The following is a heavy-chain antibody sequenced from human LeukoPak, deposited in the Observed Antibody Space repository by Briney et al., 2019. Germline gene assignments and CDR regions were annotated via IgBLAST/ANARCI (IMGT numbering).Heavy chain of an antibody. Sequence: GGSLRLSCAASGFTFSSYWMSWVRQAPGKGLEWVANIKQDGSGKYYVDSVKGRFTISRDNAKNSLYLQMNSLRAEDTAVYYCARTASEYSSSSPTGGAFDIWGQGTMVTVSS. CDR2: IKQDGSGK. CDR3: ARTASEYSSSSPTGGAFDI. CDR1: GFTFSSYW. J-gene: IGHJ3*02. D-gene: IGHD6-6*01. V-gene: IGHV3-7*01.